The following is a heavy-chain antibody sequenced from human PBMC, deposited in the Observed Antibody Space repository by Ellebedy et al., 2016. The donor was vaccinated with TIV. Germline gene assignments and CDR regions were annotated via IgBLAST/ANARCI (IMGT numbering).Heavy chain of an antibody. J-gene: IGHJ4*02. D-gene: IGHD3-3*01. CDR2: ISSSSSYI. CDR3: ARDLRGLEWLPMYIDY. V-gene: IGHV3-21*01. Sequence: PGGSLRLSCGANGFTFSSYTLNWVRQAPGKGLDWVSSISSSSSYIYYADSVKGRFTISRDNAKNSLYLQMNSLRAEDTAVYYCARDLRGLEWLPMYIDYWGQGTLVTVSS. CDR1: GFTFSSYT.